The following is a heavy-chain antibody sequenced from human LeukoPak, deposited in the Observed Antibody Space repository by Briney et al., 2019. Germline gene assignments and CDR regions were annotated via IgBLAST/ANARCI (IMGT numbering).Heavy chain of an antibody. D-gene: IGHD5-18*01. CDR3: ARDGRDWIQPKGYYYYGMDV. J-gene: IGHJ6*02. V-gene: IGHV1-69*04. Sequence: EASVTVSCKASGGTFSSYAISGVRQAPGQGLDWMGRIIPILGIANYAQKCQGRVTITADKSTSTAYMELSSLRSEDTAVYYCARDGRDWIQPKGYYYYGMDVWGQGTTVTVSS. CDR1: GGTFSSYA. CDR2: IIPILGIA.